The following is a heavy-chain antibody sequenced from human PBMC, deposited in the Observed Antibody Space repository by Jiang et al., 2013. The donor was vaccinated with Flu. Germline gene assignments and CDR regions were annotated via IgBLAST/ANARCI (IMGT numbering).Heavy chain of an antibody. D-gene: IGHD6-19*01. CDR3: ARIFLSGWYDY. Sequence: VQLLESGGGLVQPGGSLRLSCAASGFTFSSYEMNWVRQAPGKGLEWVSYISSSGSTIYYADSVKGRFTISRDNAKNSLYLQMNSLRAEDTAVYYCARIFLSGWYDYWGQGTLVTVSS. V-gene: IGHV3-48*03. CDR2: ISSSGSTI. J-gene: IGHJ4*02. CDR1: GFTFSSYE.